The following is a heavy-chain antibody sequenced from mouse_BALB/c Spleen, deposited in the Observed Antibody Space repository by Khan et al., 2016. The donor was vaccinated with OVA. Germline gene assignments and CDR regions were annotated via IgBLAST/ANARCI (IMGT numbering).Heavy chain of an antibody. D-gene: IGHD3-3*01. J-gene: IGHJ4*01. V-gene: IGHV2-6-7*01. Sequence: QVQLKESGPGLVAPSQSLSITCTVSDFSLTAYGVNWVRQPPGKGLEWLGMIWADGSTDYNSALKSRLSISKDNSKSQVFLKMNSLQTDDTARYYWARDREDYAMDYWGQGTSVTVSS. CDR1: DFSLTAYG. CDR3: ARDREDYAMDY. CDR2: IWADGST.